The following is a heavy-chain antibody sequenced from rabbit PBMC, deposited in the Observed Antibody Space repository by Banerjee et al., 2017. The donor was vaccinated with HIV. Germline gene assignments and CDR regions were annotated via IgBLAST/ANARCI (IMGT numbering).Heavy chain of an antibody. Sequence: QQLEESGGDLVKPGASLTLTCTASGFSFSSYYYMCWVRQAPGKGLEWIGCIATGSSGSTYYASWAKGRFTISKTSSTTVTLQMTSLTAADTATYFCARDRGTDSNYYYYFNLWGPGTLVTVS. CDR2: IATGSSGST. CDR1: GFSFSSYYY. J-gene: IGHJ4*01. V-gene: IGHV1S40*01. CDR3: ARDRGTDSNYYYYFNL. D-gene: IGHD8-1*01.